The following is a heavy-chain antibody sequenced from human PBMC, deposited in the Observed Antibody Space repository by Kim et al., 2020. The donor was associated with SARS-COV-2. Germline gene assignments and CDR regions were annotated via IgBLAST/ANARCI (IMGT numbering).Heavy chain of an antibody. D-gene: IGHD3-9*01. J-gene: IGHJ4*02. CDR3: AKDQGLTVFYSGGLFDY. CDR2: ISGSGGST. Sequence: GGSLRLSCAASGFTFSSYAMSWVRQAPGKGLEWVSAISGSGGSTYYADSVKGRFTISRDNSKNTLYLQMNSLRAEDTAVYYCAKDQGLTVFYSGGLFDYWGQGTLVTVSS. CDR1: GFTFSSYA. V-gene: IGHV3-23*01.